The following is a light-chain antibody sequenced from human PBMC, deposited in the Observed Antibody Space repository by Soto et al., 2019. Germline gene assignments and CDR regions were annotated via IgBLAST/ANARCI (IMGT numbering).Light chain of an antibody. CDR1: SSDIGAYNF. CDR2: DVN. V-gene: IGLV2-14*03. CDR3: TSWTTSTTMI. Sequence: QSALTQPASVSGSPGQSITISCTGTSSDIGAYNFVSWYQQHPGKAPKLMLYDVNIRPSGVSNRFSGSKSGNTASLTISGLHAEDEADYYCTSWTTSTTMIFGGGNKLTVL. J-gene: IGLJ2*01.